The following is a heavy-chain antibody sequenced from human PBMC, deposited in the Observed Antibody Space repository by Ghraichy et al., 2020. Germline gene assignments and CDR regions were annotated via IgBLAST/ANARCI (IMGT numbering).Heavy chain of an antibody. D-gene: IGHD3-3*01. CDR1: GFTFSSCS. Sequence: GESLNISCAIGGFTFSSCSMNWVRQAPGKGLEWVSYISSSSVTKYYADSVNGRFTISRDNAKSLLFLQMNSLTAEDTAIYYCAGSIGDVSARYLDYWGQGTPVTVSS. CDR2: ISSSSVTK. V-gene: IGHV3-48*01. CDR3: AGSIGDVSARYLDY. J-gene: IGHJ4*02.